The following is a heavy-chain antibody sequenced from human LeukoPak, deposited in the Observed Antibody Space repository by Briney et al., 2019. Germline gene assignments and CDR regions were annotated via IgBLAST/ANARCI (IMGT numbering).Heavy chain of an antibody. V-gene: IGHV1-2*02. CDR2: INPNSGGT. J-gene: IGHJ3*02. CDR1: GYTFTGYY. D-gene: IGHD6-13*01. CDR3: ARLPSSRNHGAFDI. Sequence: GASVEVSCKASGYTFTGYYMHWVRQAPGQGLEWMGWINPNSGGTNYAQKFQGRVTMTRDTSISTAYLQWSSLKASDTAMYYCARLPSSRNHGAFDIWGQGTMVSVSS.